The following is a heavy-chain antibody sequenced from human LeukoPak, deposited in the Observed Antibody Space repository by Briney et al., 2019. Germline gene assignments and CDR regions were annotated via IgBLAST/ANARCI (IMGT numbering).Heavy chain of an antibody. J-gene: IGHJ4*02. CDR2: ISAYNGNT. CDR1: GYTFTGYY. D-gene: IGHD4-17*01. Sequence: ASVKVSCKASGYTFTGYYMHWVRQAPGQGLEWMGWISAYNGNTNYAQKLQGRVTMTTDTSMSTAYMELRSLRSDDTAVYYCARDDGDPPFGYWGQGTLVTVSS. CDR3: ARDDGDPPFGY. V-gene: IGHV1-18*04.